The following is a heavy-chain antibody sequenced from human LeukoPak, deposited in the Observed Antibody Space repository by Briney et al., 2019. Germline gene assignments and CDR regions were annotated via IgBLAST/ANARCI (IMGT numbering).Heavy chain of an antibody. CDR3: AKGFYYYDSSGYPDY. Sequence: GGSLRLSCAASGFTFSNAWMSWVRQAPGKGLEWVSAISGSGGSTYYADSVKGRFTISRDNSKNTLYLQMNSLRAEDTAVYYCAKGFYYYDSSGYPDYWGQGTLVTVSS. CDR2: ISGSGGST. V-gene: IGHV3-23*01. D-gene: IGHD3-22*01. J-gene: IGHJ4*02. CDR1: GFTFSNAW.